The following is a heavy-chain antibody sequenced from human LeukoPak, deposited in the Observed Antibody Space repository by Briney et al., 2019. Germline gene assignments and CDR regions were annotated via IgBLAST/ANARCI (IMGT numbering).Heavy chain of an antibody. CDR3: VRNPGIAVAASFDY. J-gene: IGHJ4*02. Sequence: PGGSLRLSCAASGLTFSSYSMNWVRQAPGKGLEWVSSISSSSSYIYYADSVKGRFTISRDNAKNSLYLQMNSLRAGDTAVYYCVRNPGIAVAASFDYWGQGTLVTVSS. CDR2: ISSSSSYI. CDR1: GLTFSSYS. D-gene: IGHD6-19*01. V-gene: IGHV3-21*01.